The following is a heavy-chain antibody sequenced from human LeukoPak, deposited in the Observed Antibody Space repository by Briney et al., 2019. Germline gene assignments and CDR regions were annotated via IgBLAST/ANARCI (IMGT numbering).Heavy chain of an antibody. J-gene: IGHJ4*02. CDR3: ARSWGGFDY. Sequence: EASVTVSCKASGYTFTGYYMHWVRQAPGQGLEWMGWINPNSGGTNYAQKFQGRVTMTRDTSISTAYMELSRPRSDDTAVYYCARSWGGFDYWGQGTLVTVSS. V-gene: IGHV1-2*02. CDR2: INPNSGGT. CDR1: GYTFTGYY. D-gene: IGHD3-16*01.